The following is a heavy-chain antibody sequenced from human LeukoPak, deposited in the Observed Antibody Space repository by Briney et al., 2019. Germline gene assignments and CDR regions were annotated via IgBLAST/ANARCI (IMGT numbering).Heavy chain of an antibody. J-gene: IGHJ6*03. Sequence: SETLSLTCTVSDVSITMYYWTWIRQPPGKGLEWIGYVYHTGSTKFNPSLNDRVSISRDTSNNFFSLRLRSVTAADTAVDFCARGRVSSSTLYSTYYYFFDMDFWGKGTTVTVSS. CDR3: ARGRVSSSTLYSTYYYFFDMDF. CDR2: VYHTGST. V-gene: IGHV4-59*01. CDR1: DVSITMYY. D-gene: IGHD4-11*01.